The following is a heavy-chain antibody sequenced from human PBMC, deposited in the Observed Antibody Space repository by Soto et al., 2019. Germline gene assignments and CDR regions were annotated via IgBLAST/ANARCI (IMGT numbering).Heavy chain of an antibody. V-gene: IGHV3-23*01. Sequence: GGSLRLSCAASGFTFTNYWMHWVRQAPGKGLVWVSGISDSRISTYYADSVKGRFTISRDNSKNTLYLQMNSLRVEDTAVYYCARGHHIWGSYRPYYFDYWGQGTLVTVSS. CDR2: ISDSRIST. CDR3: ARGHHIWGSYRPYYFDY. J-gene: IGHJ4*02. CDR1: GFTFTNYW. D-gene: IGHD3-16*02.